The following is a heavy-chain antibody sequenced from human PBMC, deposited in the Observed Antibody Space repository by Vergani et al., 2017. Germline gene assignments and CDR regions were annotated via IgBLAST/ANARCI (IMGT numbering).Heavy chain of an antibody. Sequence: QLQLQESGPGLVKPSETLSLTCTVSGGSISSSSYYWGWIRQPPGKGLEWIGSIYYSGSTYYNPSLKSRVTISVDTSKNQFSLKLSSVTAADTAVYYCARDLIAARRPVDNWFDPWGQGTLVTVSS. J-gene: IGHJ5*02. D-gene: IGHD6-6*01. CDR2: IYYSGST. CDR3: ARDLIAARRPVDNWFDP. CDR1: GGSISSSSYY. V-gene: IGHV4-39*02.